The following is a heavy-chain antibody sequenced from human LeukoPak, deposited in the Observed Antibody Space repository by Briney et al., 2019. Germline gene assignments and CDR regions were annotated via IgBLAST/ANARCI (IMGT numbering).Heavy chain of an antibody. Sequence: PGGSLRLSCAASGFTFSSYWMSWVRQAPGKGLEWVANIKQDGSEKYYVDSVKGRFTISRDNAKNSLYLQMNSLRAEDTAVYYCARIVPYSGNHWGLDYWGQGTLVTVSS. CDR1: GFTFSSYW. J-gene: IGHJ4*02. CDR2: IKQDGSEK. V-gene: IGHV3-7*01. CDR3: ARIVPYSGNHWGLDY. D-gene: IGHD1-26*01.